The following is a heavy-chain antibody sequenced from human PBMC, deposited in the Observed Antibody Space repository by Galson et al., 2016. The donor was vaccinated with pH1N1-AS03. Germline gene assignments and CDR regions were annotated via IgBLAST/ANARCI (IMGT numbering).Heavy chain of an antibody. V-gene: IGHV5-51*03. Sequence: QSGAEVKKPGDSLKISCKSSGYGFNGYWTGWVRLMPGQGLEWMGIIFPGDSDTRYTPSFQGQLTISADKCTRTTYLQWRSLKASDTAIYYCARPAHYDSSGRDGLDVWGQGTMLIVSS. D-gene: IGHD3-22*01. CDR1: GYGFNGYW. CDR2: IFPGDSDT. J-gene: IGHJ3*01. CDR3: ARPAHYDSSGRDGLDV.